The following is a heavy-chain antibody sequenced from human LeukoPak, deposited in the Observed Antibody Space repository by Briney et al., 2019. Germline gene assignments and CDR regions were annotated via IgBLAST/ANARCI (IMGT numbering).Heavy chain of an antibody. D-gene: IGHD2-8*01. CDR2: ILASGGPT. J-gene: IGHJ4*02. CDR3: AKDLRPDGVDNFDH. V-gene: IGHV3-23*01. Sequence: GSLRLSCAASGFNFNSYTMNWVRQAPGKGLQWVANILASGGPTYYADSVKGRFIISRDNSKNTVYLQMNSLRVEDTAIYYCAKDLRPDGVDNFDHWGQGILVTVSS. CDR1: GFNFNSYT.